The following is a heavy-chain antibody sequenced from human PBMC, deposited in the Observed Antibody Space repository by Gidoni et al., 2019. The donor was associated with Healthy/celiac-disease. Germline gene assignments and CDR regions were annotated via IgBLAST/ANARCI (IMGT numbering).Heavy chain of an antibody. V-gene: IGHV1-69*06. CDR1: GGTFSSYA. CDR2: ILPIFGTA. Sequence: QVQLVQSGAEVQKPGSSVKVSCKASGGTFSSYAISGVRQAPGQGLEWMGGILPIFGTANYAQKCQGRVTITADKSTSTAYMELSSLRSEDTAVYYCARDLPPPDYYGMDVWGQGTTVAVSS. CDR3: ARDLPPPDYYGMDV. J-gene: IGHJ6*02.